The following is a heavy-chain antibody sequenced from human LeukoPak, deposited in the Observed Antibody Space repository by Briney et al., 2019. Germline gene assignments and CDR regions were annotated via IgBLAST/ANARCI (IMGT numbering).Heavy chain of an antibody. Sequence: PSETLSLTCTVSGGSISTSSYYWGWVRQPPGKGLEWIGNIFYSGSTYYSPSLKSRVTISLDTSRNQFSLKLNSVTAADTAVYYCAGITMVRGVEGLYYFDYWGQGTLVTVSS. V-gene: IGHV4-39*07. D-gene: IGHD3-10*01. CDR2: IFYSGST. CDR3: AGITMVRGVEGLYYFDY. CDR1: GGSISTSSYY. J-gene: IGHJ4*02.